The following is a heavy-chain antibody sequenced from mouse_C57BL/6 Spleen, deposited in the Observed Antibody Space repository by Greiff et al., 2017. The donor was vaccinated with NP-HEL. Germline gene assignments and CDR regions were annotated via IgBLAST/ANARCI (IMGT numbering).Heavy chain of an antibody. Sequence: KLQQSGPELVKPGASVKISCKASGYTFTDYYMNWVKQSHGKSLEWIGDINPNNGGTSYNQKFKGKATLTVDKSSSTAYMELRSLTSEDSAVYYCAREWEHGEYFDVWGTGTTVTVSS. D-gene: IGHD1-3*01. CDR2: INPNNGGT. CDR1: GYTFTDYY. J-gene: IGHJ1*03. V-gene: IGHV1-26*01. CDR3: AREWEHGEYFDV.